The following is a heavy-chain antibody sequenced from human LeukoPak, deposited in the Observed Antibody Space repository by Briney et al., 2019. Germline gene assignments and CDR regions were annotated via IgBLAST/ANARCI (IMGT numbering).Heavy chain of an antibody. J-gene: IGHJ4*02. CDR3: AADKRDAFDY. D-gene: IGHD5-24*01. Sequence: GGSLRLSCATSGFSFTDYPMNWVRQAPGKGVEWISNIRNTAEGAKYAYYADSVKGRVTISRDDGENTLYLPMTSLRDDATSVYYCAADKRDAFDYWGQGILVTVSS. CDR2: IRNTAEGAKYA. V-gene: IGHV3-48*02. CDR1: GFSFTDYP.